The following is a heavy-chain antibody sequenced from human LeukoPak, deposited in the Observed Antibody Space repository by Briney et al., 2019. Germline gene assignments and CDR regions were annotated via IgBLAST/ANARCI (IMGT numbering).Heavy chain of an antibody. CDR2: IYSAGSP. Sequence: GGPRSLSCPPSDLTVSNSYMNWVRQAPGKGLDWVSVIYSAGSPYYTDSVKGRFTISRDKSKNTLYLQMNSLRAEDTAVYYCARGRSGSPGLFDSWGRGTLVTVSS. V-gene: IGHV3-53*01. CDR3: ARGRSGSPGLFDS. CDR1: DLTVSNSY. D-gene: IGHD1-1*01. J-gene: IGHJ4*02.